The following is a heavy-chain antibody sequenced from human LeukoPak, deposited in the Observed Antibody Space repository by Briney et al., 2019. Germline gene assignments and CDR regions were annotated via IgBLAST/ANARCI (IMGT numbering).Heavy chain of an antibody. CDR1: GFTFSSYE. J-gene: IGHJ4*02. CDR2: INPDGSAK. V-gene: IGHV3-7*01. CDR3: AKLLGTATRYDS. Sequence: PGGSLRLSCAASGFTFSSYEVNWVRQAPGKGLEWVASINPDGSAKYHVDSVKGRFTISRDNAKKSLSLQMDALRAEDTAVYFCAKLLGTATRYDSWGLGTLVMVSS. D-gene: IGHD1-1*01.